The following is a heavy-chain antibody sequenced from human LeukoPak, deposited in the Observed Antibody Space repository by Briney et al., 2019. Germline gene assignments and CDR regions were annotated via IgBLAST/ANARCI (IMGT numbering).Heavy chain of an antibody. CDR1: GYTLTELS. Sequence: ASVKVSCKVSGYTLTELSMHWVRQAPGKGLEWMGGFDPEDGETIYAQKFQGRVTMTEDTSTDTAYMELSSLRSEDTAVYYCARIQGSGWYRGHSGNWFDPWGQGTLVTVSS. J-gene: IGHJ5*02. V-gene: IGHV1-24*01. CDR2: FDPEDGET. CDR3: ARIQGSGWYRGHSGNWFDP. D-gene: IGHD6-19*01.